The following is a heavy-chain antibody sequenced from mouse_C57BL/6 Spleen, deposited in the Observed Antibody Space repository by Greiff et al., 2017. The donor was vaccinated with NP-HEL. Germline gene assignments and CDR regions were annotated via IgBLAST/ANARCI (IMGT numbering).Heavy chain of an antibody. V-gene: IGHV1-52*01. Sequence: QVQLQQPGAELVRPGSSVKLSCKASGYTFTSYWMHWVKQRPIQGLEWIGNIDPSDSETHYNQKFKDKATLTVDKSSSTAYMQLSSLTSEDSAVYYWARSYYGSSYPYWDDGGQGTTLTVSS. CDR1: GYTFTSYW. D-gene: IGHD1-1*01. J-gene: IGHJ2*01. CDR2: IDPSDSET. CDR3: ARSYYGSSYPYWDD.